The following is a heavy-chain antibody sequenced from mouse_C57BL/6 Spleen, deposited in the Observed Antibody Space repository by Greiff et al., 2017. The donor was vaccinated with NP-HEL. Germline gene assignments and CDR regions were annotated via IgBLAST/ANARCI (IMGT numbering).Heavy chain of an antibody. D-gene: IGHD1-2*01. CDR1: GYTFTSYW. Sequence: QVQLQQPGAELVRPGSSVKLSCKASGYTFTSYWLDWVKQRPGQGLEWIGNIYPSDSETHYNQKFKDKATLTVDKSSSTAYMQLSSLTSEDSAVYYCAREEITTAFDYWGQGTTLTVSS. J-gene: IGHJ2*01. CDR2: IYPSDSET. V-gene: IGHV1-61*01. CDR3: AREEITTAFDY.